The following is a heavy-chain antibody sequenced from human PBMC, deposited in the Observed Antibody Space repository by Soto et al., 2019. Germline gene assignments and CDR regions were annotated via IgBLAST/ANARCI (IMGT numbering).Heavy chain of an antibody. CDR3: TKGCSSSSNCYIIDY. V-gene: IGHV3-30*18. Sequence: QVQLVESGGGVVQPGRSLRLSCAASGFTFSSNGMHWVRQAPGKGLEWVAVMSNDGSHTSYADSAKGRFTISRDNSKNMLYLQMNSLRAADSGIYYCTKGCSSSSNCYIIDYWGQGALVTVSS. CDR1: GFTFSSNG. D-gene: IGHD2-15*01. J-gene: IGHJ4*02. CDR2: MSNDGSHT.